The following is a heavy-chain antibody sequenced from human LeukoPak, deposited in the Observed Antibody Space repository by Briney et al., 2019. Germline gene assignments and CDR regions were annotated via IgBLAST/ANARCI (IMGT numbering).Heavy chain of an antibody. CDR2: IKSKTDGGTT. CDR3: TTDLSWYYYDSSGIPPH. J-gene: IGHJ1*01. V-gene: IGHV3-15*01. CDR1: GFTFSNAW. Sequence: PGGSLRLSCAASGFTFSNAWMSWVRQAPGKGLEWVGRIKSKTDGGTTDYAAPVKGRFTISRDDSKDTLYLQMNSLKTEDTAVYYCTTDLSWYYYDSSGIPPHWGQGTLVTVSS. D-gene: IGHD3-22*01.